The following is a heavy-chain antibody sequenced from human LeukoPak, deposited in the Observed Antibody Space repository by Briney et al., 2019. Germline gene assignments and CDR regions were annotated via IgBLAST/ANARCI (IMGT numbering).Heavy chain of an antibody. Sequence: GGSLRLSCAASGFTFSNAWMSWVRQAPGKGLEWVGRIKSKTDGGTTDYAAPVKGRFTISRDDSKNTLYLQMNSLKTEDTAVYYCTTEVYYYDSSGYYYGDYWGQGTLVTVSS. J-gene: IGHJ4*02. CDR1: GFTFSNAW. CDR2: IKSKTDGGTT. V-gene: IGHV3-15*01. D-gene: IGHD3-22*01. CDR3: TTEVYYYDSSGYYYGDY.